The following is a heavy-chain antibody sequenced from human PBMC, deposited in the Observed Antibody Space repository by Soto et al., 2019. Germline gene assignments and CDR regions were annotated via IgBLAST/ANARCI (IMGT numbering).Heavy chain of an antibody. V-gene: IGHV3-23*01. CDR2: ISGSGGST. D-gene: IGHD2-2*01. CDR3: AKDSLQYQLLLFYYFDY. Sequence: EVQLLESGGGLVQPGGSLRLSCAASGFTFSSYAMSWVRQAPGKGLEWVSAISGSGGSTYYADSVKGRFTISRDNSKNPLYLQMNRLRAEDTAVYYCAKDSLQYQLLLFYYFDYWGQGTLVTVSS. CDR1: GFTFSSYA. J-gene: IGHJ4*02.